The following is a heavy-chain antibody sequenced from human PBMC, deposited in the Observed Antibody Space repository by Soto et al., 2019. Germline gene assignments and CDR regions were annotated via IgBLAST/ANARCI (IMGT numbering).Heavy chain of an antibody. J-gene: IGHJ2*01. Sequence: SETLSLTCAVHGGSFSGFYWTWIRQPPGKGLEWVGEINHSGSSNYNPPLKSRVTMSLDTSRNQFSLSLNSVTAADTAVYYCARMAGPWYFDLWGRGTLVTVSS. CDR2: INHSGSS. CDR1: GGSFSGFY. CDR3: ARMAGPWYFDL. V-gene: IGHV4-34*01.